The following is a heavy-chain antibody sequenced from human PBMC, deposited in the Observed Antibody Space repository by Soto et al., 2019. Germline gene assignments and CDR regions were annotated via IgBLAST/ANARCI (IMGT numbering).Heavy chain of an antibody. Sequence: GGSLRLSCAASGFTFSYAWMSWVRQAPGKGLDWVGRIKSKSDGGTTEYAAPVRGRFTISRDDSKNTLYLQMNSLKTEDTAVYYCTTDLWRIAVVVGPTGYFNPWGQGTPVTVSS. V-gene: IGHV3-15*01. J-gene: IGHJ5*02. D-gene: IGHD2-15*01. CDR2: IKSKSDGGTT. CDR1: GFTFSYAW. CDR3: TTDLWRIAVVVGPTGYFNP.